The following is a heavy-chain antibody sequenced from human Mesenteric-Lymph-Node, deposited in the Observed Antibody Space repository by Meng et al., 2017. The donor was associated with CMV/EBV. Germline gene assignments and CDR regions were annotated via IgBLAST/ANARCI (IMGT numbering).Heavy chain of an antibody. CDR2: INHSGVP. V-gene: IGHV4-34*01. CDR1: GGSFSGYY. D-gene: IGHD2-15*01. CDR3: ARGSDIPVNNY. Sequence: QVQLQQWGAGLLKPSETLSLTCAVYGGSFSGYYWSWIHQPPGKGLEWIGEINHSGVPNYNPSFKSRVTISLDRSKNQFSLKLSSVTAEDTAVYYCARGSDIPVNNYWGQGTLVTVSS. J-gene: IGHJ4*02.